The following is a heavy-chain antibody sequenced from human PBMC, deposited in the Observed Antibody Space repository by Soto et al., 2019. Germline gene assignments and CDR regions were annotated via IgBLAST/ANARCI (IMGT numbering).Heavy chain of an antibody. CDR2: ISFDGGSQ. J-gene: IGHJ5*02. CDR1: GFDFNTYG. D-gene: IGHD1-26*01. CDR3: AKDSSVTASGSGGWFDP. Sequence: QVQLVESGGGVVQPGRSLRLSCAASGFDFNTYGLHWVRQAPGKGLEWVAAISFDGGSQYYADSVKGRFIISRDKSKSTLYLQMNSLGAEDTATYFCAKDSSVTASGSGGWFDPWGPGTLVIVSS. V-gene: IGHV3-30*18.